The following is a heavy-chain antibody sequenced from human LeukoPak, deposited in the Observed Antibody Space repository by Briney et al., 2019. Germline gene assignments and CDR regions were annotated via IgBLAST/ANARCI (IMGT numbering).Heavy chain of an antibody. V-gene: IGHV1-46*01. CDR1: GYTFTSYY. D-gene: IGHD3-10*01. J-gene: IGHJ6*02. Sequence: ASVKVSCKASGYTFTSYYMHWVRQAPGQGLEWMGIINPSGGSTSYAQKFQGRVTMTRDTSTSTVYMELSSLRSEDTAVYYCARKVVRGVISRGDGMDVWGQGTTVTVSS. CDR3: ARKVVRGVISRGDGMDV. CDR2: INPSGGST.